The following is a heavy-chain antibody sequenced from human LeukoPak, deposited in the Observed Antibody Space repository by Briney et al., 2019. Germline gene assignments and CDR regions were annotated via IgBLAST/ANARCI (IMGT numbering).Heavy chain of an antibody. CDR2: IYTTGRT. V-gene: IGHV4-4*09. CDR1: GGSVNSYY. D-gene: IGHD7-27*01. Sequence: SETLSLTCSVSGGSVNSYYRSWIRQPPGKVLEWIGYIYTTGRTNYNPSLKSRVTISVDTSKNQFSLKPSSVTAADTAVYYCAKILGSGVWYGFDIWGQGTMVTVSS. CDR3: AKILGSGVWYGFDI. J-gene: IGHJ3*02.